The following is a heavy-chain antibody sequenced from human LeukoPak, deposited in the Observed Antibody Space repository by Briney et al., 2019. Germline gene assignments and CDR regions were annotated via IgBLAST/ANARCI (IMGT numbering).Heavy chain of an antibody. J-gene: IGHJ4*02. CDR1: GFTFSSYS. V-gene: IGHV3-21*01. CDR2: ISSSSSYI. CDR3: ARDSGSGYDLFGFHY. Sequence: GGSLRLSCAASGFTFSSYSMNSVRQAPGKGLEWVSSISSSSSYIYYADSVKGRFTISRDNAKNSLYLQMNSLRAEDTAVYYCARDSGSGYDLFGFHYWGQGTLVTVSS. D-gene: IGHD5-12*01.